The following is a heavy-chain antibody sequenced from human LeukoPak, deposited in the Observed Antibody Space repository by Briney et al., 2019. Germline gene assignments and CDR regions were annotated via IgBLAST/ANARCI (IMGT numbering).Heavy chain of an antibody. J-gene: IGHJ5*02. Sequence: ASVKVSCKASGYTFTSYGISWVRQAPGQGLEWMGWISAYNGNTNYAQKLQGRVTMTTDTSTSTAYMELRSLRSDDTAVYYCAREVVYSSSWTAYNWFDPWGQGTLVTVSS. CDR3: AREVVYSSSWTAYNWFDP. V-gene: IGHV1-18*01. CDR1: GYTFTSYG. D-gene: IGHD6-13*01. CDR2: ISAYNGNT.